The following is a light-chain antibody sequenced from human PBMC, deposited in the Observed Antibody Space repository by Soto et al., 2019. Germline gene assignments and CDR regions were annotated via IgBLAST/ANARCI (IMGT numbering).Light chain of an antibody. Sequence: EFVLTHSPGTLSLSPWEIAALSCGASQSVSSNYLAWYQQKPGLAPRLLIYDASRRATGIPDRFSGSGSGTDFILSISRLEPEEFAVYYCQQYGSSPWTFGQGTKVEIK. J-gene: IGKJ1*01. CDR2: DAS. CDR3: QQYGSSPWT. CDR1: QSVSSNY. V-gene: IGKV3D-20*01.